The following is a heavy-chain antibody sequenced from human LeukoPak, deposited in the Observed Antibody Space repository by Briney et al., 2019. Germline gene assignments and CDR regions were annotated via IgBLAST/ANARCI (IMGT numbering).Heavy chain of an antibody. Sequence: PGRSLRLSCAASGFTFSSYGMHWVRQAPGKGLEWVAVISYDGSNKYYADSVKGRFTISRDNSKNTRYLQMNSLRAEDTAVYYCAKDHCSSTSCYPDYYYGMDVWGQGTTVAVSS. J-gene: IGHJ6*02. D-gene: IGHD2-2*01. CDR2: ISYDGSNK. V-gene: IGHV3-30*18. CDR3: AKDHCSSTSCYPDYYYGMDV. CDR1: GFTFSSYG.